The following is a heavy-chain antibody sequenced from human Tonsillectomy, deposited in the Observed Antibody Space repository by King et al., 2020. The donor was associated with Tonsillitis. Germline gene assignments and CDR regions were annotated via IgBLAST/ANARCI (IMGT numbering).Heavy chain of an antibody. D-gene: IGHD4-17*01. CDR1: GFTFSSYW. CDR2: INTDGSIT. CDR3: SRDTYGDKDY. Sequence: VQLVESGGGLLQPGESLRLSCAASGFTFSSYWMHWVRQAPGKGLVWVSRINTDGSITTYADSVKGRFTISRDNAKNTLYLQMNSLRAEDTAVYYCSRDTYGDKDYWGQGTLVTVSS. V-gene: IGHV3-74*01. J-gene: IGHJ4*02.